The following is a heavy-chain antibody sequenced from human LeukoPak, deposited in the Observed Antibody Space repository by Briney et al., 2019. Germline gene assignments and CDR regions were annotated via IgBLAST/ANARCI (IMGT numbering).Heavy chain of an antibody. CDR2: FDPEDGET. CDR3: ATLLRRDELELLYWFDP. V-gene: IGHV1-24*01. J-gene: IGHJ5*02. D-gene: IGHD1-7*01. CDR1: GYTLTELS. Sequence: ASVKVSCKVSGYTLTELSMHWMRQAPGKGLEWMGGFDPEDGETIYAQKFQGRVTMTEDTSTDTAYMELSSLRSEDTAVYYCATLLRRDELELLYWFDPWGQGTLVTVSS.